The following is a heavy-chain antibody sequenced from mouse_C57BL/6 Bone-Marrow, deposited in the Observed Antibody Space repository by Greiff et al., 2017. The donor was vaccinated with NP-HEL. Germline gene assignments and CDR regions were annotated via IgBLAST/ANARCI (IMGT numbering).Heavy chain of an antibody. J-gene: IGHJ3*01. V-gene: IGHV5-4*01. CDR2: ISDGGSYT. Sequence: EVQVVESGGGLVKPGGSLKLSCAASGFTFSSYAMSWVRQTPEKRLEWVATISDGGSYTYYPDNVKGRFTISRDNAKNNLYLQMSHLKSEDTAMYYCARLYGSSPTWFAYWGKGTLVTVSA. CDR1: GFTFSSYA. CDR3: ARLYGSSPTWFAY. D-gene: IGHD1-1*01.